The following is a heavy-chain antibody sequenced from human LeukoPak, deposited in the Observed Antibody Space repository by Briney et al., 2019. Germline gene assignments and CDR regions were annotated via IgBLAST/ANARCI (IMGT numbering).Heavy chain of an antibody. J-gene: IGHJ4*02. V-gene: IGHV3-9*01. CDR3: AKGATVVFNPFHY. CDR1: GFTFDDYA. Sequence: GGSLRLSCAASGFTFDDYAMHWVRQAPGKGLEWVSGISWNSGSIGYADSVKGRFTISRDNAKNSLHLQMNSLRAEDTALYYCAKGATVVFNPFHYWGQGTLVTVSS. CDR2: ISWNSGSI. D-gene: IGHD4-23*01.